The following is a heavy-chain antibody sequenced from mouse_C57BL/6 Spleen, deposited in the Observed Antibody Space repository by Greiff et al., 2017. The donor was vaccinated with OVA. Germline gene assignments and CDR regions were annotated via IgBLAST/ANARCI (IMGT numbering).Heavy chain of an antibody. CDR2: IWTGGGT. CDR3: ARKRDYGYDWYFDV. Sequence: VQGVESGPGLVAPSQSLSITCTVSGFSLTSYAISWVRQPPGKGLEWLGVIWTGGGTNYNSALKSRLSISKDNSKSQVFLKMNSLQTDDTARYYCARKRDYGYDWYFDVWGTGTTVTVSS. CDR1: GFSLTSYA. J-gene: IGHJ1*03. V-gene: IGHV2-9-1*01. D-gene: IGHD2-2*01.